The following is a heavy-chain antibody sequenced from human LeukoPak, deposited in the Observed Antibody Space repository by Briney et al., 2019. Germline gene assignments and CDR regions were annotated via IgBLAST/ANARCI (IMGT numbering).Heavy chain of an antibody. Sequence: GGSLRLSCAASGFTFSNYAMNWVRQAPGKGLEWVSSISSSSSYIYYADSVKGRFTISRDNAKNSLNLQMNSLRAEDTAVYYCAREGPIEDNYYYYYMDVWGKGTTVTVSS. V-gene: IGHV3-21*01. J-gene: IGHJ6*03. CDR1: GFTFSNYA. CDR3: AREGPIEDNYYYYYMDV. CDR2: ISSSSSYI.